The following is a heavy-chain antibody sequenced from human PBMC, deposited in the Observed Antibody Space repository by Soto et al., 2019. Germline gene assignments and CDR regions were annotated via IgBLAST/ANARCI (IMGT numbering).Heavy chain of an antibody. CDR3: ARDRDFWSGSKGPHFDY. CDR1: GGSVSNKTYY. CDR2: IYTSGST. J-gene: IGHJ4*02. D-gene: IGHD3-3*01. V-gene: IGHV4-61*01. Sequence: PSETLSLTCSVSGGSVSNKTYYWSWIRQPPGKRLEWIGRIYTSGSTNYNPSLKSRVTMSVDTSKNQFSLKLSSVTAADTAVYYCARDRDFWSGSKGPHFDYWGQGTLVTVSS.